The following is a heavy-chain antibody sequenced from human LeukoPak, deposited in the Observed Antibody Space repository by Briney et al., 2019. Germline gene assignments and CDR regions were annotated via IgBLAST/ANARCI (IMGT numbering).Heavy chain of an antibody. D-gene: IGHD6-6*01. CDR3: ARLSSSSTLIFFDY. CDR2: IYYSGST. V-gene: IGHV4-31*03. CDR1: GGSISSGGYY. Sequence: KPSETLSLTFTFSGGSISSGGYYLGWIRPHPRKGPEWVGYIYYSGSTYYKPSLKSRVTISVDTSKNQFSLKLSSVTAADTAVYYCARLSSSSTLIFFDYWGQGTLVTVSS. J-gene: IGHJ4*02.